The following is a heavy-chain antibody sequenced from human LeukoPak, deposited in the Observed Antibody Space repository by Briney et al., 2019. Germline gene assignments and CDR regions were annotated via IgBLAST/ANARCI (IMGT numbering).Heavy chain of an antibody. J-gene: IGHJ4*02. Sequence: GGSLRLSCAASGFTFSNAWMSWVRQAPGKGLEWVGRIKSKTDGWTTDYAAPVKGRFTITRDDTKNTLYMQMNTLRTEDTAVYYSTTELSGGSTEVDYGGQGTLVSVSA. CDR1: GFTFSNAW. V-gene: IGHV3-15*01. D-gene: IGHD4-11*01. CDR2: IKSKTDGWTT. CDR3: TTELSGGSTEVDY.